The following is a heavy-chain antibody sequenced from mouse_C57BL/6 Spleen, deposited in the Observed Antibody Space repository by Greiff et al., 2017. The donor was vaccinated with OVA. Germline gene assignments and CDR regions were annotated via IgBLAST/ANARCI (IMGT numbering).Heavy chain of an antibody. CDR2: IDPSDSYT. CDR1: GYTFTSYW. J-gene: IGHJ1*03. V-gene: IGHV1-59*01. D-gene: IGHD1-1*01. CDR3: ARSYYGSSYRWYFDV. Sequence: QVQLQQPGAELVRPGTSVKLSCKASGYTFTSYWMHWVKQRPGQGLEWIGVIDPSDSYTNYNQKFKGKATLTVDTSSSTAYMQLSSLTSEDSAVYYCARSYYGSSYRWYFDVWGTGTTVTVSS.